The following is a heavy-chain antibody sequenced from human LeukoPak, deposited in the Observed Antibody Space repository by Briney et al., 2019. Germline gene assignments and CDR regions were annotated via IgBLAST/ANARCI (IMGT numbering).Heavy chain of an antibody. J-gene: IGHJ4*02. CDR1: GGSFSGYY. V-gene: IGHV4-34*01. CDR3: AGVCGWNYDILTGYYPEENFLDY. D-gene: IGHD3-9*01. Sequence: SETLSLTCAVYGGSFSGYYWSWIRQPPGKGLEWIGEINHSGSTNYNPSLKSRVTISVDTSKNQFSLKLSSVTAADTAVYYCAGVCGWNYDILTGYYPEENFLDYWGQGTLVTVSS. CDR2: INHSGST.